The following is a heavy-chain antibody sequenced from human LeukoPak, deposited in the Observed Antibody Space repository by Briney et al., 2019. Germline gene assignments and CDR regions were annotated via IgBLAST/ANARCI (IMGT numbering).Heavy chain of an antibody. V-gene: IGHV3-53*01. D-gene: IGHD1-1*01. Sequence: PGGSLRLSCAASGFAVSSNYMSWVRQAPGKGLEWVSVTNGGGSTYYADSVEGRFTISRDNSKNTLYLQMNSLRAEDTAVYYCASGSRGGTTFDYWGQGALVAVSS. CDR3: ASGSRGGTTFDY. CDR1: GFAVSSNY. J-gene: IGHJ4*02. CDR2: TNGGGST.